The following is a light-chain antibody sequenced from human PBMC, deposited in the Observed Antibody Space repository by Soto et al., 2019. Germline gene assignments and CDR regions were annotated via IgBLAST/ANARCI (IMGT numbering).Light chain of an antibody. Sequence: SYEPTQTPSVSVSPGQTARITCSGDELSKQYVYWYQQKPGQAPVLVIYKDSEGASGIPERFSASSSGTTVTLTISGVRAEDEADYYCQSSDDTGNYYLFGTGTKVTVL. CDR2: KDS. CDR1: ELSKQY. J-gene: IGLJ1*01. CDR3: QSSDDTGNYYL. V-gene: IGLV3-25*02.